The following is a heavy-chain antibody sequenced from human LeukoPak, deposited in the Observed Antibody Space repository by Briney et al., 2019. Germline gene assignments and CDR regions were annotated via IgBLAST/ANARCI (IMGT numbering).Heavy chain of an antibody. CDR3: ARRGYTYGSRVANWFDP. Sequence: GESLKISCKGYGYSFPSYWIGWVRQMPGKGLEWMGIIYPVNSDTRYSPSFQGQVTISADKSINAAYLQWSSLKASDTAMYYCARRGYTYGSRVANWFDPWGQGTLVTVSS. J-gene: IGHJ5*02. CDR2: IYPVNSDT. CDR1: GYSFPSYW. V-gene: IGHV5-51*01. D-gene: IGHD5-18*01.